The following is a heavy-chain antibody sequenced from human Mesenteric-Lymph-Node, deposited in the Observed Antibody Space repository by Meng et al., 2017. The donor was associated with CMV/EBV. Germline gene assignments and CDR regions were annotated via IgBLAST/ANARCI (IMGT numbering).Heavy chain of an antibody. CDR1: CGSFRPYS. CDR2: FSRNRET. Sequence: LSRPCALCCGSFRPYSWSWIRQSPGKGLEWIGEFSRNRETNYSPSLKSRVTISVDTSKNQFSLKVNSFTAADTAISWCARGLAGGFEYWGQGTLVTVSS. J-gene: IGHJ4*02. V-gene: IGHV4-34*01. D-gene: IGHD2-8*02. CDR3: ARGLAGGFEY.